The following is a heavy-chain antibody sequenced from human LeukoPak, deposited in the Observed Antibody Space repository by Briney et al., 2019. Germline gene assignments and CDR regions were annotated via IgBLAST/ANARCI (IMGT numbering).Heavy chain of an antibody. CDR2: IKPDGSEK. CDR3: ATYSSSNAREFQH. Sequence: GGSLRFSCAVSGFTFSSYWMIWLRQAPGKGPEGVANIKPDGSEKFYVDSVRGRFTVSRDNAKNLLYLQMNSLGAEDTAVYYCATYSSSNAREFQHWGQGTLVTVSA. V-gene: IGHV3-7*01. CDR1: GFTFSSYW. D-gene: IGHD2-2*01. J-gene: IGHJ1*01.